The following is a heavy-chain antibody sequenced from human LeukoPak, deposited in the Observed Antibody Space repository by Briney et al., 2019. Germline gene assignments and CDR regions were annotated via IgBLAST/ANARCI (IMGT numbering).Heavy chain of an antibody. CDR3: AKDRRYSGYDVQPLFDY. CDR1: GFIVSDTY. Sequence: GGSLRLSCAASGFIVSDTYMRWFRQVPGKGLEWVSAISGSGGSTYYADSVKGRFTISRDNSKNTLYLQMNSLRAEDTAVYYCAKDRRYSGYDVQPLFDYWGQGTLVTVSS. V-gene: IGHV3-23*01. CDR2: ISGSGGST. D-gene: IGHD5-12*01. J-gene: IGHJ4*02.